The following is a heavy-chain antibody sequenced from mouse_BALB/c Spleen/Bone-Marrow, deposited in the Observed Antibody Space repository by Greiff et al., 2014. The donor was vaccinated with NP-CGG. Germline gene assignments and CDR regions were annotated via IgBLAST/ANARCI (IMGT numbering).Heavy chain of an antibody. CDR3: APYYYCSWFAN. J-gene: IGHJ3*01. V-gene: IGHV14-3*02. CDR1: GFNIKDTY. CDR2: IDPANGNI. D-gene: IGHD1-1*01. Sequence: EVKLVESGAELVKPGASVKLSCTASGFNIKDTYMHWVKQRPEQGLEWIGRIDPANGNIKYDPKFQGKATITADTSSNTAYLQLSSLTSENTAVDYCAPYYYCSWFANWGQGTLVTVSA.